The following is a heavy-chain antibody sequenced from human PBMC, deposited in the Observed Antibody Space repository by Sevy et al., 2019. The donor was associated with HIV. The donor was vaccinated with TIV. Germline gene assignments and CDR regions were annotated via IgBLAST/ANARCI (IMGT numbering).Heavy chain of an antibody. D-gene: IGHD2-8*02. J-gene: IGHJ6*02. CDR3: NTDPIIVLLVTDGMDV. CDR1: GFTFSYAW. Sequence: GGSLRLSCAASGFTFSYAWMSWVRQAPGKGLEWVGRIKAKSDGGTIDYAAPVKGRFTISRDDSKNTLYLQMNSLKTEDTGIDYCNTDPIIVLLVTDGMDVWGQGTTVTVSS. V-gene: IGHV3-15*01. CDR2: IKAKSDGGTI.